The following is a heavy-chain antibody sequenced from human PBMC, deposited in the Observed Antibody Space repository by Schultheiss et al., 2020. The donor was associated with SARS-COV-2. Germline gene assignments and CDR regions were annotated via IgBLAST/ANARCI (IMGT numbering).Heavy chain of an antibody. CDR2: IDWDDDK. CDR1: GFSLSTSGMC. V-gene: IGHV2-70*01. Sequence: SGPTLVKPTQTLTLTCTFSGFSLSTSGMCVSWIRQPPGKALEWLALIDWDDDKYYSTSLKTRLTISKDTSKNQVVLTMTNMDPVDTATYYCARISGVAAAGPHFDYWGQGTLVTVSS. D-gene: IGHD6-13*01. CDR3: ARISGVAAAGPHFDY. J-gene: IGHJ4*02.